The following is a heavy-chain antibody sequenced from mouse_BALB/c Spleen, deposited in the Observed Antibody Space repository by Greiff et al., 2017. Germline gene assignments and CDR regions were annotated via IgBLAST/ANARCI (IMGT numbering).Heavy chain of an antibody. J-gene: IGHJ2*01. Sequence: QVQLKESGPGLVAPSQSLSITCTVSGFSLTSYDISWIRQPPGKGLEWLGVIWTGGGTNYNSAFMSRLSISKDNSKSQVFLKMNSLQTDDTAIYYCVRDPRDGYLDYWGQGTTLTVSS. CDR3: VRDPRDGYLDY. V-gene: IGHV2-9-2*01. CDR2: IWTGGGT. D-gene: IGHD2-3*01. CDR1: GFSLTSYD.